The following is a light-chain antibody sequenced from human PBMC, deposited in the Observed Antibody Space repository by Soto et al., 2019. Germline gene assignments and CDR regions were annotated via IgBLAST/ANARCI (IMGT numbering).Light chain of an antibody. CDR2: DVS. J-gene: IGKJ4*01. CDR3: QQYYRYPLT. Sequence: DIQMTQSPSTLSASVGDRVTITCRASQSFSTWLAWYQQKRGKAPKLLIYDVSSLESGVPSRFSVSGAGTEFTLTISSLQPDDLATYYCQQYYRYPLTFGGGTTVEIK. V-gene: IGKV1-5*01. CDR1: QSFSTW.